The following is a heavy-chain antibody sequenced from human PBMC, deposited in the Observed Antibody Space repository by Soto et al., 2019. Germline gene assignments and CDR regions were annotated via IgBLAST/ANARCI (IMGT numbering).Heavy chain of an antibody. D-gene: IGHD1-1*01. J-gene: IGHJ4*02. CDR2: VYHSGST. CDR3: ARTSTSGPRFDY. Sequence: QVQLQESGPGLVKPSGTLSLTCAVSGGSISTSNWWSWVRQPPGKGLEWIGEVYHSGSTNYNPSFKSRVARSVDKSKNQFSLKLNSVTAADTALYYCARTSTSGPRFDYWGQGSLVTVSS. V-gene: IGHV4-4*02. CDR1: GGSISTSNW.